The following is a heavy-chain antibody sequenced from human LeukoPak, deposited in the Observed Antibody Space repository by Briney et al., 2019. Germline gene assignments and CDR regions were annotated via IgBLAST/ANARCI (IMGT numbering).Heavy chain of an antibody. CDR3: ARDGITGTTVGWFDP. Sequence: NPGGSLRLSCAASGFTFSDYYMSWIRQARGKGLEWVSYISSSSSYTNYADSVKGRFTISRDNAKNSLYLQMNSLRAEDTAVYYCARDGITGTTVGWFDPWGQGTLVTVSS. J-gene: IGHJ5*02. CDR2: ISSSSSYT. V-gene: IGHV3-11*06. CDR1: GFTFSDYY. D-gene: IGHD1-7*01.